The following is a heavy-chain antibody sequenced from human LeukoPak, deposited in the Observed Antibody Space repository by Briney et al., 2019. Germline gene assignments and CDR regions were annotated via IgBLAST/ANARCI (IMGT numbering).Heavy chain of an antibody. CDR3: ARERNYDFWSGYVYYYMDV. Sequence: SETLSLTCTVSGGSVSSGSYYWSWIRQPPGKGLEWIGYIYYSGSTNYNPSLKSRVTTSVDTSKNQFSLKLSSVTAADTAVYYCARERNYDFWSGYVYYYMDVWGKGTTVTVSS. CDR1: GGSVSSGSYY. CDR2: IYYSGST. J-gene: IGHJ6*03. V-gene: IGHV4-61*01. D-gene: IGHD3-3*01.